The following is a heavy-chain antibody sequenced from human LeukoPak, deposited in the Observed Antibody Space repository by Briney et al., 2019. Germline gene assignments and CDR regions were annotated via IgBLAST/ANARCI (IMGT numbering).Heavy chain of an antibody. CDR3: ASDRPYYYDSSGTFDP. J-gene: IGHJ5*02. D-gene: IGHD3-22*01. V-gene: IGHV4-39*01. Sequence: SETLSLTCTVAGGSISSSSYYWGWIRQPPGKGLEWIGSIHYSGSTYYNPSLKSRVTISVDTSKNQFSLKLSSVTAADTAVYYCASDRPYYYDSSGTFDPWGQGTLVTVSS. CDR2: IHYSGST. CDR1: GGSISSSSYY.